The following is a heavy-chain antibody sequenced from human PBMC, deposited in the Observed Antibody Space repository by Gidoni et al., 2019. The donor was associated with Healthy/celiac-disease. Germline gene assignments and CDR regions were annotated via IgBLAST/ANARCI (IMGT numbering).Heavy chain of an antibody. CDR2: IKQDGSEK. D-gene: IGHD6-19*01. J-gene: IGHJ4*02. V-gene: IGHV3-7*01. CDR3: ARDSNRRGYSSGWSTFDY. CDR1: GFTFSSYW. Sequence: EVQLVESGGGLVQPGGSLRLSCAASGFTFSSYWMSWFRQAPGKGLEWVANIKQDGSEKYYVDSVKGRFTISRDNAKNSLYLQMNSLRAEDTAVYYCARDSNRRGYSSGWSTFDYWGQGTLVTVSS.